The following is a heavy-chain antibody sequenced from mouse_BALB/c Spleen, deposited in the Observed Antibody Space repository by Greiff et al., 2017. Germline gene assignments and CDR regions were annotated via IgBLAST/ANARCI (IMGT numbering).Heavy chain of an antibody. V-gene: IGHV2-9*02. Sequence: QVQLQQSGPGLVAPSQSLSITCTVSGFSLTSYGVHWVRQPPGKGLEWLGVIWAGGSTNYNSALMSRLSISKDNSKSQVFLKMNSLQTDDTAMYYCARALYDGYYWYFDVWGAGTTVTVSS. CDR2: IWAGGST. CDR1: GFSLTSYG. CDR3: ARALYDGYYWYFDV. D-gene: IGHD2-3*01. J-gene: IGHJ1*01.